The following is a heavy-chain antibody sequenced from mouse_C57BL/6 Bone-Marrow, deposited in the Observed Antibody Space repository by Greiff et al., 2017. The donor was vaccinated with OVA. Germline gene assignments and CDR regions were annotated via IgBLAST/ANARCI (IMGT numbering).Heavy chain of an antibody. Sequence: EVKLVESGPGLAKPSQTLSLTCSVTGYSITSDYWNWIRKFPGNKLEYMGHISYSGSTYYNPSPKSRISITRDTSKNQYYLQLNSVTTEDTATYYCARLRGSTMVTTEGDYFDYWGQGTTLTVSS. V-gene: IGHV3-8*01. CDR2: ISYSGST. J-gene: IGHJ2*01. CDR1: GYSITSDY. D-gene: IGHD2-2*01. CDR3: ARLRGSTMVTTEGDYFDY.